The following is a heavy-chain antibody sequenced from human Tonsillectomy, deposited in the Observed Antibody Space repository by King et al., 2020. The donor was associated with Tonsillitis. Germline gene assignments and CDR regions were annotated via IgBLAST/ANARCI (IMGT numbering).Heavy chain of an antibody. V-gene: IGHV1-69*01. CDR3: AGEIRTNPYCSGGSCYSQGEDWFDP. CDR1: GGTFSSYA. Sequence: QVQLVESGAEVKKPGSSVKVSCKASGGTFSSYAISWVRQAPGQGLEWMGGIIPIFGTANYAQKFQGRVTITADESTSTAYMELSSLRSEDTAVYYCAGEIRTNPYCSGGSCYSQGEDWFDPWGQGTLVTVSS. J-gene: IGHJ5*02. CDR2: IIPIFGTA. D-gene: IGHD2-15*01.